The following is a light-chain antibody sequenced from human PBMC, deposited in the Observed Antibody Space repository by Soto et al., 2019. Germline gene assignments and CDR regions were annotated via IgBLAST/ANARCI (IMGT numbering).Light chain of an antibody. CDR3: QHTRT. CDR2: DAS. V-gene: IGKV1-5*01. J-gene: IGKJ1*01. CDR1: QNINNW. Sequence: DFQMTQSPTTLSASVGDRVTITCRASQNINNWVAWYQQKPGKAPKFLIYDASTLQPGVPSRFSGSGFGTEFSLTISSLQPDDFGSYYCQHTRTFGQGTKVEIK.